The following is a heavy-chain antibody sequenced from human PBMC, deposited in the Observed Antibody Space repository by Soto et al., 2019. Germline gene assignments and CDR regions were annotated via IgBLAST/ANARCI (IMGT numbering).Heavy chain of an antibody. J-gene: IGHJ4*02. Sequence: QVQLVQSGAEEKKPGASVKVSCKASGYTFTSYAMHWVRQAPGQRLEWMGWINAGNGNTKYSQKFQGRVTITRDTSASTAYMELSSLRSEDTAVYYCARVSGIADLDYWGRGTLVTVSS. CDR3: ARVSGIADLDY. V-gene: IGHV1-3*05. CDR1: GYTFTSYA. D-gene: IGHD6-13*01. CDR2: INAGNGNT.